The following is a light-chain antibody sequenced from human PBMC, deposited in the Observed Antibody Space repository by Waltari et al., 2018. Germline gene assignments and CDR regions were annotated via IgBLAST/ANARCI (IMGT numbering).Light chain of an antibody. Sequence: QSALTQPRSVSGSPGQSVTISCTGTSSDVGGYNYVSWHQQHPGKAPKLMIYDVSKRPSGVPDRSSGSKSGNTAALTISGLQAEDEADYYCCSYAGSYTWVFGGGTKLTVL. CDR1: SSDVGGYNY. CDR2: DVS. J-gene: IGLJ3*02. V-gene: IGLV2-11*01. CDR3: CSYAGSYTWV.